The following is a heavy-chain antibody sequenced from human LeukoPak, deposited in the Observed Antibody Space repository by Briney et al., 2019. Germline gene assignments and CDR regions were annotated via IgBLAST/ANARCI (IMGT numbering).Heavy chain of an antibody. CDR3: AKWSGYSS. D-gene: IGHD3-3*01. CDR2: IKQDGSEK. Sequence: GGSLRLSCAASGFTVSSNYMSWVRQAPGKGLEWVANIKQDGSEKYYVDSVKGRFTISRDNAKNSLYLQMNSLRAEDTAVYYCAKWSGYSSWGQGTLVTVSS. J-gene: IGHJ4*02. V-gene: IGHV3-7*03. CDR1: GFTVSSNY.